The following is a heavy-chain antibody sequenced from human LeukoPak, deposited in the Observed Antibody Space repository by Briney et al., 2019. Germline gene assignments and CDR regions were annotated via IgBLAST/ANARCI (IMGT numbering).Heavy chain of an antibody. V-gene: IGHV1-69*13. CDR3: ARNYDSSGSDY. CDR1: GYTFTSYG. Sequence: ASVKVSCKASGYTFTSYGISWVRQAPGQGLEWMGGIIPIFGTANYAQKFQGRVTITADESTSTAYMELSSLRSEDTAVYYCARNYDSSGSDYWGQGTLVTVSS. CDR2: IIPIFGTA. D-gene: IGHD3-22*01. J-gene: IGHJ4*02.